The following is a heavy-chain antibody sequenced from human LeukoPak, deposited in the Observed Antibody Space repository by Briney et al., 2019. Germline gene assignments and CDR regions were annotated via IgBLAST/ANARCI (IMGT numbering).Heavy chain of an antibody. CDR3: ARERTGESDFDD. CDR1: VYTFTGYF. J-gene: IGHJ4*02. Sequence: GASVNVSCKVSVYTFTGYFMHWVRPAPGQGLEWMGGINTNSTGTNYARNFKARVTMTRDTSISTAYMELSRLTPDDTAVYYCARERTGESDFDDWGQGTLVTVSS. D-gene: IGHD3-16*01. V-gene: IGHV1-2*02. CDR2: INTNSTGT.